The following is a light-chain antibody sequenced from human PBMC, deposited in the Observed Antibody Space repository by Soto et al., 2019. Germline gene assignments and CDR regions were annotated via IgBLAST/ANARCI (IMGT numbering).Light chain of an antibody. V-gene: IGLV2-14*01. J-gene: IGLJ2*01. CDR2: EVT. Sequence: QSALTQPASVSGSPGQSITISCTGTSSDVGGHNYVSWYQQHPGKVPKLMIFEVTNRPSGVSNRFSGSKSGNTASLTISGLQAEDEADYYCSSFTSTSTQVFGGGTQLTVL. CDR3: SSFTSTSTQV. CDR1: SSDVGGHNY.